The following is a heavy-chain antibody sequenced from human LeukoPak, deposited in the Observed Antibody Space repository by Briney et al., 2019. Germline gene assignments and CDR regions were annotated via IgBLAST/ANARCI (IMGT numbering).Heavy chain of an antibody. Sequence: SETLSLTCTVSGGSINNYYWSWIRQPPGKGLEWIGSIYYSGSTYYNPSLRSRVTISVDTSKNQFSLRLISVTAADTAVYYCARHWDSSGWNFDYWGQGTLVTVSS. CDR2: IYYSGST. CDR3: ARHWDSSGWNFDY. D-gene: IGHD6-19*01. CDR1: GGSINNYY. V-gene: IGHV4-59*05. J-gene: IGHJ4*02.